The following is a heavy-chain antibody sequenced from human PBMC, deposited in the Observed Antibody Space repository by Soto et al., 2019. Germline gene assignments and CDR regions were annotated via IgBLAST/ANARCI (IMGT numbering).Heavy chain of an antibody. D-gene: IGHD2-2*01. CDR1: GYTFTSYG. CDR2: ISAYNGNT. CDR3: ARDRGDIVVDWFDP. V-gene: IGHV1-18*01. J-gene: IGHJ5*02. Sequence: ASVKVSCKASGYTFTSYGISWVRQAPGQGLEWMGWISAYNGNTNYAQKRQGRVTMTTDTSTSTAYMELRSLRSDDTAVYYCARDRGDIVVDWFDPWGQGTLVTVSS.